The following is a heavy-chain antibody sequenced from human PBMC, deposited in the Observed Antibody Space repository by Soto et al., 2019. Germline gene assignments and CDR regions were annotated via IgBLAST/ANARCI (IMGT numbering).Heavy chain of an antibody. J-gene: IGHJ4*02. CDR1: GYTFPSYG. Sequence: QVQLVQSGPEVKKPGASVKVSCKTSGYTFPSYGISWVRQAPGQGLEWMGWITTDKGKTTYAQKFQGRVTMPTDTSTSTAYMELRSLRSDDTAIYYCATRSPAFDYWGQGTLVTVSS. V-gene: IGHV1-18*01. CDR3: ATRSPAFDY. CDR2: ITTDKGKT.